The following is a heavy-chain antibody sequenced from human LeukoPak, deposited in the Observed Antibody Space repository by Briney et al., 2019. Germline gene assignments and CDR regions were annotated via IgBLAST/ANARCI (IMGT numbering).Heavy chain of an antibody. Sequence: SQTLSLTCAVSGGSISSGGYYWSWIRQPPGKGLEWIGEINHSGSTNYNPSLKSRVTISVDTSKNQFSLKLSSVTAADTAVYYCAYRLVGATDHDAFDIWGQGTMVTVSS. CDR3: AYRLVGATDHDAFDI. CDR2: INHSGST. J-gene: IGHJ3*02. V-gene: IGHV4-30-2*01. D-gene: IGHD1-26*01. CDR1: GGSISSGGYY.